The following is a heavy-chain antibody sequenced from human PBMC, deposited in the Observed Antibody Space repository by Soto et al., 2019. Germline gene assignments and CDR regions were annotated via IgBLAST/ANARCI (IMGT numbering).Heavy chain of an antibody. Sequence: ASVKVSCKASGGTFSSYTISWVRQAPGQGLEWMGRIIPILGIANYAQKFQGRVTITADKSTSTAYMELSSLRSEDTAVYYCARATYYDILTGSLYYFDYWGQGTLVTVSS. J-gene: IGHJ4*02. V-gene: IGHV1-69*02. D-gene: IGHD3-9*01. CDR1: GGTFSSYT. CDR3: ARATYYDILTGSLYYFDY. CDR2: IIPILGIA.